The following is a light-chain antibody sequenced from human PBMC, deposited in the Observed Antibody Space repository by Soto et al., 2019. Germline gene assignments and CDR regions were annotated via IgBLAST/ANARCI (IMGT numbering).Light chain of an antibody. J-gene: IGLJ1*01. CDR2: EVS. Sequence: QSVLTQPAPVSGSPGQSITISCTGTSSDVGAYDYVSWYQQHPDKAPKLMIYEVSYRPSGVSNRFSGSKSVNTATLTISGLQAEDEADYYCSSYTTSSTRVFGTGTKVTVL. CDR3: SSYTTSSTRV. V-gene: IGLV2-14*03. CDR1: SSDVGAYDY.